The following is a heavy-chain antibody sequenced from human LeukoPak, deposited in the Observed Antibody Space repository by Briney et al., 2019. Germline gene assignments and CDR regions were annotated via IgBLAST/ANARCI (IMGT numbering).Heavy chain of an antibody. J-gene: IGHJ5*02. D-gene: IGHD5-18*01. CDR2: IYYSGST. Sequence: SETLSLTCTVSGGSISSSSYYWGWIRQPPGKGLEWIGNIYYSGSTYYNPSLKSRATISVDTSKNQFSLKLSSVTAADTAVYYCARGGGPRGFSYGYWFDPWGQGTLVTVSS. CDR3: ARGGGPRGFSYGYWFDP. V-gene: IGHV4-39*01. CDR1: GGSISSSSYY.